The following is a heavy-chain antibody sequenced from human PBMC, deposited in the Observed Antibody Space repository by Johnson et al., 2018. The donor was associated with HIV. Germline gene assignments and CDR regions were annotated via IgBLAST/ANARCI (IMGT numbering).Heavy chain of an antibody. CDR1: GFTVSSNY. V-gene: IGHV3-53*01. D-gene: IGHD1-26*01. CDR3: ASDRRGSSGAFDI. J-gene: IGHJ3*02. CDR2: IYSGGST. Sequence: EVQLVESGGGLIQPGGSLRLSCAASGFTVSSNYMSWVRQAPGKGLEWVSVIYSGGSTYYADSVKGRFTISRDNSKNTLYLQMNSLRAEDTAVYYCASDRRGSSGAFDIWGQGTMVTVSS.